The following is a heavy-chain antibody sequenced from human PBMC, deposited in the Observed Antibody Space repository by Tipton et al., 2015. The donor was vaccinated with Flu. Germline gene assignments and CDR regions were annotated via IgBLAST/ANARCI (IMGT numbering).Heavy chain of an antibody. D-gene: IGHD3-16*01. J-gene: IGHJ4*02. CDR3: AREFLFFGELSTAYYFDS. CDR1: GGSTSSFY. V-gene: IGHV4-4*07. Sequence: TLSLTCTVSGGSTSSFYWSWIRQPAGKGLEWIGRVYASGSTKYNPSLKSRVTMSVDTSKNEFSLKLSSVTAADTAVYYCAREFLFFGELSTAYYFDSWGQGTLVTVSS. CDR2: VYASGST.